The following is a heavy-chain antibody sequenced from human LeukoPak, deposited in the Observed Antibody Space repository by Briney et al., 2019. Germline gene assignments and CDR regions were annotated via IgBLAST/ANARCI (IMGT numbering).Heavy chain of an antibody. Sequence: ASVKVSCKAFGYTFTNYDFNWVRQATGQGLEWMGWMNPNSGNTGYAQKFQGRVTMTRDTSINTAYMELNSLTSEDTAVYYCARDEAKTYYYDSSGYSYWGQGTLVTVSS. CDR2: MNPNSGNT. CDR3: ARDEAKTYYYDSSGYSY. CDR1: GYTFTNYD. V-gene: IGHV1-8*01. D-gene: IGHD3-22*01. J-gene: IGHJ4*02.